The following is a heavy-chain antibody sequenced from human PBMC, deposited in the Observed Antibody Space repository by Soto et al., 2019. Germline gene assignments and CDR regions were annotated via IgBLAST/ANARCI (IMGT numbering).Heavy chain of an antibody. V-gene: IGHV4-4*08. D-gene: IGHD2-15*01. J-gene: IGHJ4*01. CDR1: GGSLRTYY. CDR2: VHARATT. CDR3: ARIRSIASGGRNAD. Sequence: QVHLQESGPGLVKPSETLSLTCTVSGGSLRTYYWSGIRQPPGKGLEWIGYVHARATTRYNPALRTRVTISAGTSKNPFSLSLRPVTAADTAVYLWARIRSIASGGRNADWGHGIRVTVSA.